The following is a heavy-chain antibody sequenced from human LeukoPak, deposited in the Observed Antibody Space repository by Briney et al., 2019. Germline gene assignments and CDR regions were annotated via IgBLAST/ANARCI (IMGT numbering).Heavy chain of an antibody. V-gene: IGHV4-59*01. J-gene: IGHJ3*02. CDR1: GGSISSYY. D-gene: IGHD3-22*01. CDR3: AGVTYYYDSSGYYSAFDI. Sequence: SETLSLTCTVSGGSISSYYWSWIRQPPGKGLEWIGYIYYSGSTNYNPSLKSRVTISVDASKNQFSLKLSSVTAADTAVYYCAGVTYYYDSSGYYSAFDIWGQGTMVTVSS. CDR2: IYYSGST.